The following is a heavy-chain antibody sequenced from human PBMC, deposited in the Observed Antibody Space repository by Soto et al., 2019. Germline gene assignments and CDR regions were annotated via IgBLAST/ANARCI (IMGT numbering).Heavy chain of an antibody. D-gene: IGHD3-10*01. CDR1: GFTFNSYS. CDR3: ARAGYYGSGILL. Sequence: EVQLVESGGGLVQPGGSLRLSCAASGFTFNSYSMNWVRQAPGKGLEWVSCISSSSSTIYYADSVKGRFTSSRDNAKNSLYLQMNSLRDEDTAVYYCARAGYYGSGILLWGQGTLVTVSS. CDR2: ISSSSSTI. V-gene: IGHV3-48*02. J-gene: IGHJ4*02.